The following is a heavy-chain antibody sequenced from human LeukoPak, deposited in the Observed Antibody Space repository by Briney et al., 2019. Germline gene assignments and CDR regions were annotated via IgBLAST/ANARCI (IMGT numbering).Heavy chain of an antibody. V-gene: IGHV3-7*01. Sequence: GGSLRLSCAASGFTFSSYWMSWVRQAPGKGLEWVANIKKDGSEKYYVDSVKGRFTISRDNAKNSLYLQMNSLRAEDTAVYYCARVEGVRDFWSGYYPYYFDYWGQGTLVTVSS. CDR2: IKKDGSEK. D-gene: IGHD3-3*01. CDR1: GFTFSSYW. CDR3: ARVEGVRDFWSGYYPYYFDY. J-gene: IGHJ4*02.